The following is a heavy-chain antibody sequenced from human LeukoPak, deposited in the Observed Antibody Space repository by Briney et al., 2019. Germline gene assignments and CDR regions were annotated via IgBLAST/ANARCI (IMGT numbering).Heavy chain of an antibody. D-gene: IGHD5-12*01. Sequence: GASVKVSCKASVYTFTSYGISWVRQAPGQGLEWMGWISAYNGNTNYAQKLQGRVTMTTDTSTSTAYMELRSLRSDDTAVYYCARVSSGYDVGYFDYWGQGTLVTVSS. CDR1: VYTFTSYG. V-gene: IGHV1-18*01. CDR3: ARVSSGYDVGYFDY. CDR2: ISAYNGNT. J-gene: IGHJ4*02.